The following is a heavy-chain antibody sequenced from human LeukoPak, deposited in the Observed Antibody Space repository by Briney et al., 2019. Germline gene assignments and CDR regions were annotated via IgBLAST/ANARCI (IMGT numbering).Heavy chain of an antibody. D-gene: IGHD4-11*01. CDR1: GFTFSSYC. Sequence: PGGSLRLSCAASGFTFSSYCMSWVRQAPGKGLEWVSAISGSGGSTYYADSVKGRFTISRDNSKNTLYLQMNSLRAEDTAVYYCAKLPLQDYRGNWFDPWGQGTLVTVSS. CDR2: ISGSGGST. V-gene: IGHV3-23*01. CDR3: AKLPLQDYRGNWFDP. J-gene: IGHJ5*02.